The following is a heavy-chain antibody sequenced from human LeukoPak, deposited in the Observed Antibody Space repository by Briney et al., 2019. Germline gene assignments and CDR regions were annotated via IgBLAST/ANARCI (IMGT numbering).Heavy chain of an antibody. D-gene: IGHD2-2*02. V-gene: IGHV1-69*05. CDR2: IISIFGTA. CDR1: GGTFSSYA. CDR3: ARWYCSSTSCYNAFDI. J-gene: IGHJ3*02. Sequence: SVKVSCKASGGTFSSYAISWVRQAPGQGLEWMGGIISIFGTANYAQKFQGRVTITTDESTSTAYMELSSLRSEDTAVYYCARWYCSSTSCYNAFDIWGQGTMVTVSS.